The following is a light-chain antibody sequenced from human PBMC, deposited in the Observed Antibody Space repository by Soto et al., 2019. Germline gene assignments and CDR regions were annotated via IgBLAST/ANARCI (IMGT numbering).Light chain of an antibody. Sequence: DIQLTQSPSLVSASVGDRVTITCRASQNIDHHLNWFQHKPGTTPKLLIYATSNLYTGVPTRFIGSGAGTSFSMTSSSLQPEDFATFSCEQSDNSVSWTFGQGTTVEVK. CDR1: QNIDHH. J-gene: IGKJ1*01. CDR2: ATS. CDR3: EQSDNSVSWT. V-gene: IGKV1-39*01.